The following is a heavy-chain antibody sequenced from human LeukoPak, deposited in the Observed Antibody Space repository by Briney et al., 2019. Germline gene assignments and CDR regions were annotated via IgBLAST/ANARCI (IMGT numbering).Heavy chain of an antibody. CDR3: AREGFYDILTGDQGDWFDP. CDR1: GFIFSSFG. V-gene: IGHV3-30*03. CDR2: ISNDGSRK. D-gene: IGHD3-9*01. Sequence: GGSLRLSCEGSGFIFSSFGMHWVRQAPGKGLEWVAIISNDGSRKYYAHSVEGRFTISRDNSKNTLYLQMDSLRAEDTAMYYCAREGFYDILTGDQGDWFDPWGQGTLVTVSS. J-gene: IGHJ5*02.